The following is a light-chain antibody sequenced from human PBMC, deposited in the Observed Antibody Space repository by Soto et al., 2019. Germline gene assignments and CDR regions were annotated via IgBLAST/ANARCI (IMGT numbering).Light chain of an antibody. V-gene: IGLV2-14*03. CDR3: SSYTTSSTDV. CDR1: SSDVGGYSY. CDR2: DVS. J-gene: IGLJ1*01. Sequence: QSALTQPASVSGSPGQSITISCTGTSSDVGGYSYISWYQHNPGRAPKLMIYDVSNRPSGVSDRFSGSKSGNTASLTISRLQAEDEADYYCSSYTTSSTDVFGSGTKLTVL.